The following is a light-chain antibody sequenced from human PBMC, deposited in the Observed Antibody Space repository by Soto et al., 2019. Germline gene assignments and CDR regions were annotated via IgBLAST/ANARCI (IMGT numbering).Light chain of an antibody. V-gene: IGLV1-40*01. CDR2: GNS. J-gene: IGLJ2*01. Sequence: QSVLTQPPSVSGAPGQQVIISCTGSSSNIGAGYDVHWYQQLPGTAPKLLIYGNSNRPSGVPDRLPGSKSGTSTSLAITGLHVEDEAEYYCQSYASSLTAAVLGGGTEMTVL. CDR1: SSNIGAGYD. CDR3: QSYASSLTAAV.